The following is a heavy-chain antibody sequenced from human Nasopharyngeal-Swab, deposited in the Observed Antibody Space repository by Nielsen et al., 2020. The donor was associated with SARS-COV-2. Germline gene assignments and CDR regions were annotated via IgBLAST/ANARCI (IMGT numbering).Heavy chain of an antibody. Sequence: SETLSLTCTVSGGSISSGGYYWSWIRQHPGKGLEWIGYIYYSGSTYYNPSLKSRVTISVDTSKNQFSLKLSSVTAADTAVYYCARDRWVVRVRNYGMDVWGQGTTVTVSS. CDR1: GGSISSGGYY. CDR3: ARDRWVVRVRNYGMDV. CDR2: IYYSGST. J-gene: IGHJ6*02. D-gene: IGHD3-10*01. V-gene: IGHV4-31*03.